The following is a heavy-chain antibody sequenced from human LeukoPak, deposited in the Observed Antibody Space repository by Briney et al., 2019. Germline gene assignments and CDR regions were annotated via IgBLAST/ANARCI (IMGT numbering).Heavy chain of an antibody. Sequence: PGGSLRLSCAASGFTFDDYGMSWVRQAPGKGLEWVSGINWNGGSTGYADSVKGRFTISRDNAKNSLYLQMNSLRAEDTAVYYCARGYCSGGSCYFDYWGQGTLVTVSS. CDR3: ARGYCSGGSCYFDY. CDR1: GFTFDDYG. V-gene: IGHV3-20*04. D-gene: IGHD2-15*01. CDR2: INWNGGST. J-gene: IGHJ4*02.